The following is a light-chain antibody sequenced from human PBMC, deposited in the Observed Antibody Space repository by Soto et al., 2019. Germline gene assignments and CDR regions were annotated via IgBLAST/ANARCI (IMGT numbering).Light chain of an antibody. CDR1: QDISNY. Sequence: DIQMTQSPSSLSASVGDRVTITCQASQDISNYLNWYQQKPGKAPKLLIYDASNLETGVPSRFSGSGSGTDFTFTISSLQPEDIATYYCQHYDNLPLTFGKGTRLEIK. CDR2: DAS. CDR3: QHYDNLPLT. J-gene: IGKJ5*01. V-gene: IGKV1-33*01.